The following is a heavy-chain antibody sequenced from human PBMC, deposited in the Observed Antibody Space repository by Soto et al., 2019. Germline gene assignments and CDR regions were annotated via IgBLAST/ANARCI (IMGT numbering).Heavy chain of an antibody. Sequence: GASVKVSWKASGGTFSSYAISWVRQAPGQGLEWMGGIIPIFGTANYAQKFQGRVTITADKSTSTAYMELSSLRSEDTAVYYCAREAMIDHKIDYWGQGTLVTVSS. D-gene: IGHD3-22*01. V-gene: IGHV1-69*06. CDR1: GGTFSSYA. CDR2: IIPIFGTA. CDR3: AREAMIDHKIDY. J-gene: IGHJ4*02.